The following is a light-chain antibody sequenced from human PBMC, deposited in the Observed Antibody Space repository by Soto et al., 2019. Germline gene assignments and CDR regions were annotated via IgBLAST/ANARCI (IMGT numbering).Light chain of an antibody. Sequence: EIGMTQSPATLFVSPGERATLSCRASQSVSSNLAWYQQKPGQAPRLLIYGASTRATGIPARFSGSGSGTEFTLTISSLQSEDFAVYYCQQYNNWLFTFGPGTKVDIK. CDR1: QSVSSN. CDR3: QQYNNWLFT. J-gene: IGKJ3*01. V-gene: IGKV3-15*01. CDR2: GAS.